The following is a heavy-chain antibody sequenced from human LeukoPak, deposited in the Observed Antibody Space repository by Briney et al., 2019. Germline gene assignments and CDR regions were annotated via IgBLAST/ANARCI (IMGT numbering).Heavy chain of an antibody. J-gene: IGHJ3*02. CDR2: INHSGST. CDR1: GGSFSGYY. Sequence: KPSETLSLTCAVYGGSFSGYYWSSIRQPPGKGLEWIGEINHSGSTNYNPSLKSRVTISVDTSKNQFSLKLSSVTAADTAVYYCAIHDGSSGWYGGDAFDIWGQGTMVTVSS. D-gene: IGHD6-19*01. CDR3: AIHDGSSGWYGGDAFDI. V-gene: IGHV4-34*01.